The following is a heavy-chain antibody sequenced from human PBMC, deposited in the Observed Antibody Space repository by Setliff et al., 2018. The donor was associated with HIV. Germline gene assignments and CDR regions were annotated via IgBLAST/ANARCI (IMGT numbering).Heavy chain of an antibody. J-gene: IGHJ6*02. D-gene: IGHD3-10*01. Sequence: SETLSLTCIVSGGSTSSDSYYWSWIRQPAGKGLEYIGRIHISGVSNYNPSLASRLTISVDTSKNQISLKLSSVTAADTAVYYCARDNPYYYGSGRHRYYAMDVWGQGTTVTVSS. V-gene: IGHV4-61*02. CDR1: GGSTSSDSYY. CDR3: ARDNPYYYGSGRHRYYAMDV. CDR2: IHISGVS.